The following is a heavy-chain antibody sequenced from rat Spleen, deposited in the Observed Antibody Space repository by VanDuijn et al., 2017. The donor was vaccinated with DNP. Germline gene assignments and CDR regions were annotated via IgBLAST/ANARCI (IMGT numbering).Heavy chain of an antibody. J-gene: IGHJ2*01. CDR1: GFTFSDYY. CDR2: IYYDGGST. CDR3: ARPDY. V-gene: IGHV5-7*01. Sequence: EVQLVESGGGLVQPGRSLKLSCAASGFTFSDYYMAWVRQAPTKGLEWVAYIYYDGGSTSYGDSVKGRFTISRDNAKSTLYLQMDSLRSEDTATYYCARPDYWGQGVMVTVSS.